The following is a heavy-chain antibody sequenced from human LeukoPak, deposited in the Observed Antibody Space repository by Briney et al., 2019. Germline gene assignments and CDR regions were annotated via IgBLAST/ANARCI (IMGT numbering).Heavy chain of an antibody. Sequence: KPSQTLSLTCTVSGGASSDTTYYWTWIRQPPGKGLEWIASIYFSETKYNPSLKSRVTISGDTSKNQFSLKLSSVTAADPAVYYCASPSKLVIYRGGFDIWGKGTVVTVSA. CDR1: GGASSDTTYY. CDR3: ASPSKLVIYRGGFDI. V-gene: IGHV4-39*01. CDR2: IYFSET. J-gene: IGHJ3*02. D-gene: IGHD3-22*01.